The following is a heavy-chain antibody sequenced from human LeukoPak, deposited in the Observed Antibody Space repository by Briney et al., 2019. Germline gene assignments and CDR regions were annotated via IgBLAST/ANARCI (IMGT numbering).Heavy chain of an antibody. CDR2: ISSSSSYI. V-gene: IGHV3-21*01. CDR1: GFTFSSYS. J-gene: IGHJ4*02. Sequence: GGSLRLSCAASGFTFSSYSMNWVRQAPGKGLEWVSPISSSSSYIYYADSVKGRFTISRDNAKNSLYLQMNSLRAEDTAVYYCARGRNYYDSSGYYYYWGQGTLVTVSS. D-gene: IGHD3-22*01. CDR3: ARGRNYYDSSGYYYY.